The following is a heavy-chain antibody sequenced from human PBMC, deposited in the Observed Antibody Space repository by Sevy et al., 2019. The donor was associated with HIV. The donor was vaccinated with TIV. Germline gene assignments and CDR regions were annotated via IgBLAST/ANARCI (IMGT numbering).Heavy chain of an antibody. J-gene: IGHJ4*02. CDR1: GFTFSNAW. D-gene: IGHD3-10*01. Sequence: GGSLRLSCAASGFTFSNAWMSWVRQAPGKGLEWVGRIKSKTDGGTTDYAAPVKGRFTISRDDSKNTPYLQMNSLKTEETAVYYCTGIGDYYGSGSYYNHLDYWGQGTLVTVSS. V-gene: IGHV3-15*01. CDR3: TGIGDYYGSGSYYNHLDY. CDR2: IKSKTDGGTT.